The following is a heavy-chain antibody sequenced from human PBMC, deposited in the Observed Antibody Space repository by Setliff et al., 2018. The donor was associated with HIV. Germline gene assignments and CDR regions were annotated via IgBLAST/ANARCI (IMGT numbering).Heavy chain of an antibody. D-gene: IGHD6-19*01. J-gene: IGHJ4*02. V-gene: IGHV4-39*01. CDR2: IYYSGST. Sequence: SETLSLTCTVSGVSTSSTSYYWGWIRQPPGKGLEWIGYIYYSGSTYYNPSLKSRLTISVDTSKNHFSLRLSSVTAADTAVCYCVGQGAVTGHSFDSWGPGALVTVSS. CDR3: VGQGAVTGHSFDS. CDR1: GVSTSSTSYY.